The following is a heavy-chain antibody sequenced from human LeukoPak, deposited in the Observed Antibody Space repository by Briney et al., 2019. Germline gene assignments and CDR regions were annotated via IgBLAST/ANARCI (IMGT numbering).Heavy chain of an antibody. CDR1: GFTFSRYS. J-gene: IGHJ6*03. Sequence: AGGSLRLSCAASGFTFSRYSMNWVRQAPGKGLEWVSSISSSSSYIYYADSVKGRFTISRDNAKNSLYLQMNSLRAEDTAVYYCARDQIYDFWSGYYAANYYYYMDVWGKGTTVTVSS. V-gene: IGHV3-21*01. CDR3: ARDQIYDFWSGYYAANYYYYMDV. D-gene: IGHD3-3*01. CDR2: ISSSSSYI.